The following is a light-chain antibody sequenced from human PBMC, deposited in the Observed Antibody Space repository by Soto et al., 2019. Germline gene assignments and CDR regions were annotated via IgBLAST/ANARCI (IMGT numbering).Light chain of an antibody. CDR1: WSDSSS. CDR2: GAS. Sequence: EIVMTQSPATMSGSXGERATLSCRPSWSDSSSLAWHQQKPGKAPRVLXXGASTRGTGIQARLSGSGSGKDFTLNISSLHSEDFAVYYCKQYNNWPPWTFGQGTKVDIK. CDR3: KQYNNWPPWT. V-gene: IGKV3-15*01. J-gene: IGKJ1*01.